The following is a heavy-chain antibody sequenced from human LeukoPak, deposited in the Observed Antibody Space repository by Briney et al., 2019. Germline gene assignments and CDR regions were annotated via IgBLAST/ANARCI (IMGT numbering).Heavy chain of an antibody. J-gene: IGHJ4*02. CDR1: GFTFSSYG. V-gene: IGHV3-30*02. D-gene: IGHD3-10*01. CDR2: IWYDGNNK. CDR3: AKDPLQYGSGSYYFDY. Sequence: RESLRLSCAASGFTFSSYGMHWVRQAPGKGLEWVASIWYDGNNKYYVDSVKGRFTISRDNSKNTLYLQMNSLRAEDTAVYYCAKDPLQYGSGSYYFDYWGQGTLVTVSS.